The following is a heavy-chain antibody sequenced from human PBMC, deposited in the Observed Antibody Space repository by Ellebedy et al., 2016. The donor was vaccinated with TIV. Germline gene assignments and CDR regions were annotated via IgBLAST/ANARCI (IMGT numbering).Heavy chain of an antibody. D-gene: IGHD4-17*01. V-gene: IGHV4-59*08. CDR1: RGSISRYY. CDR2: IYYDGRS. J-gene: IGHJ4*02. Sequence: MPSETLSLTCTVSRGSISRYYWSWFRQPPGKGLEWIGFIYYDGRSNYNAALKSRVDVSLDTSKNQVSLRLSSVTAADTAVYYCATTDGDYWGQGTVVTVSS. CDR3: ATTDGDY.